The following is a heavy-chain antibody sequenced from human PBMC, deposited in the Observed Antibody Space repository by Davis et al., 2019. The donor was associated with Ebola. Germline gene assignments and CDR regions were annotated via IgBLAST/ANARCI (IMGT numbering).Heavy chain of an antibody. Sequence: SETLSLTCAVYGGSFSGYYWSWIRQPPGKGLEWIGEINHSGSTNYNPSLKSRVTISVDTSKNQFSLKLSSVTAADTAVYYCAREGLRPPPYYYGMDVWGQGTTVTVSS. J-gene: IGHJ6*02. D-gene: IGHD5-12*01. V-gene: IGHV4-34*01. CDR3: AREGLRPPPYYYGMDV. CDR1: GGSFSGYY. CDR2: INHSGST.